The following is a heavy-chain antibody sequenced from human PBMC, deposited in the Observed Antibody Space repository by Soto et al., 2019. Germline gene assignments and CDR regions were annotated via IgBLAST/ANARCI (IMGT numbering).Heavy chain of an antibody. CDR3: ARHLKVAVIGYFQR. D-gene: IGHD3-22*01. CDR2: VSSSSSNM. Sequence: EVQLVESGGGLVQPGGSLRLSCAASGFTFSSYSMNWVRQAPGKGLEWVSDVSSSSSNMYYADSVKGRFTISRDNAKNSLYLQMSNLRAEDTAVYYCARHLKVAVIGYFQRWGQGTLVTVSS. J-gene: IGHJ1*01. CDR1: GFTFSSYS. V-gene: IGHV3-48*01.